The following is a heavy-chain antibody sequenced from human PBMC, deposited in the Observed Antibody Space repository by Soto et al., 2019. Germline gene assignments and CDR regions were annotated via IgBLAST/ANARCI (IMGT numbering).Heavy chain of an antibody. Sequence: QVQLVQSGAEVKKPGASVKVSCKASGYTFTSYGISWVRQAPGQGLEWMGWISAYNGNTNYAQKLQGRVTMTTDTSTSKAYMELSSLRSDDKAVYYCARYSYDILTGPGWFDPWGQGTLVTVSS. J-gene: IGHJ5*02. V-gene: IGHV1-18*01. CDR3: ARYSYDILTGPGWFDP. CDR1: GYTFTSYG. CDR2: ISAYNGNT. D-gene: IGHD3-9*01.